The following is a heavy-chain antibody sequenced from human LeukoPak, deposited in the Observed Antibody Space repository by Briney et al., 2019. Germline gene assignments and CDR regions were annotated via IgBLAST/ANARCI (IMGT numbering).Heavy chain of an antibody. D-gene: IGHD3-10*01. CDR2: ISASGENT. CDR1: GFTFSSYA. Sequence: GGSLRLSCAASGFTFSSYAMTWVRQAPGKGLERVSHISASGENTYYADSVKGRFTISRDNSKNTLYLQMNSLRAEDTAVYYCAKDQSPFYYYGSGSGNLFDYWGQGTLVTVSS. V-gene: IGHV3-23*01. CDR3: AKDQSPFYYYGSGSGNLFDY. J-gene: IGHJ4*02.